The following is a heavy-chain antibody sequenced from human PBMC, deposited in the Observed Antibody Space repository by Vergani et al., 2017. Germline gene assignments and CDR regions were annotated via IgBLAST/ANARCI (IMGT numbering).Heavy chain of an antibody. CDR3: AKDRSHYDAFDV. CDR1: GFDFKRYG. J-gene: IGHJ3*01. V-gene: IGHV3-30*02. Sequence: QVQLVASGGGVVQPGGSLRLSCAASGFDFKRYGMNWVRQAPGKGLEWVSFIRYDGNNKGYGDSVKGRFTVSRDNSRNTIYLQMKSLRVEDTAVYYCAKDRSHYDAFDVWCHGTMVTVSS. D-gene: IGHD3-16*02. CDR2: IRYDGNNK.